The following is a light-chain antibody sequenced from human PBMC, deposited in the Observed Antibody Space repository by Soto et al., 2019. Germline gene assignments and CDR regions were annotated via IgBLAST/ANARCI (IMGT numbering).Light chain of an antibody. CDR3: QQSYSTLGT. Sequence: IQMTQSPSSLSASVGDRVIITCRSDHSINNYLNWYQQRPGKVPKLLIYAASTLQSGVPSRFSGSGSGRVFTLTINSLQPEDVATDYCQQSYSTLGTFGRGTRVEI. V-gene: IGKV1-39*01. J-gene: IGKJ2*01. CDR2: AAS. CDR1: HSINNY.